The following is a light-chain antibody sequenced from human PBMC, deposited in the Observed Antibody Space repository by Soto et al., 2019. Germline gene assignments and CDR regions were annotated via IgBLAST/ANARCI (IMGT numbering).Light chain of an antibody. Sequence: EIVLTQSPATLSLSPGERATLSCRASQSISSYLAWYQQKPVQAPRLLIYDASNRATGIPARFSGSGSGTDFTLTISSLEPDDFAVYYCHQRSTWPFTFGPGTKLDIK. V-gene: IGKV3-11*01. CDR2: DAS. CDR1: QSISSY. J-gene: IGKJ3*01. CDR3: HQRSTWPFT.